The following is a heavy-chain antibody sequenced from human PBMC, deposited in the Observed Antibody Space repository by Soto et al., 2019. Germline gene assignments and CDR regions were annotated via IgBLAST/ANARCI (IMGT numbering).Heavy chain of an antibody. V-gene: IGHV3-30*18. Sequence: QVHLVESGGGVVQPGPSLRLSCAASGFTFSTYAMHWLRQAPGKGLEWVAIISYDSINKFYADSVKGRFTISRDNSQDTLLLQMNSLRTEDTSVYYCAKTDPGGRCAGICYPDYWGQGTLVTVSS. CDR1: GFTFSTYA. J-gene: IGHJ4*02. CDR2: ISYDSINK. CDR3: AKTDPGGRCAGICYPDY. D-gene: IGHD2-15*01.